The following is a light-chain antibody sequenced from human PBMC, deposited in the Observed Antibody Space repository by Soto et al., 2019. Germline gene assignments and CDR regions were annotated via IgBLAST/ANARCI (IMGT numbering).Light chain of an antibody. CDR2: DAS. Sequence: DIPMTQSPSSLSASVGDRVTITCQASQDISNYLNWYQQKPGKAPKLLIYDASNLETGVPSRFSGSGSGTDFTFAIRSLQPEDIATYYCQQYDNPPLWTFDQGTKLEIK. CDR1: QDISNY. CDR3: QQYDNPPLWT. V-gene: IGKV1-33*01. J-gene: IGKJ2*02.